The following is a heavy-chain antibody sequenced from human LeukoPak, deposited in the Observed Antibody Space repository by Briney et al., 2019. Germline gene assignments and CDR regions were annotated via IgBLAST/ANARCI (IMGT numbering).Heavy chain of an antibody. CDR3: ARGFDWLEYYFDY. V-gene: IGHV1-2*02. CDR1: GYTFTGYY. D-gene: IGHD3-9*01. CDR2: INPDSGDT. J-gene: IGHJ4*02. Sequence: ASVKVSCKTSGYTFTGYYIHWVRQAPGQGLEWTGWINPDSGDTNSAQKFQGRVTMTTDTSISTAYMELSRLRSDDTAVYYCARGFDWLEYYFDYWGQGTLVTVSS.